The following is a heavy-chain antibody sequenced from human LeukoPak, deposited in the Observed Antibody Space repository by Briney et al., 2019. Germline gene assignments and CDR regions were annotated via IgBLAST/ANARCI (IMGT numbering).Heavy chain of an antibody. V-gene: IGHV3-74*01. CDR1: GFTFSSFW. D-gene: IGHD6-19*01. CDR3: ARGAVALAPFDY. J-gene: IGHJ4*02. CDR2: FYTDGSVK. Sequence: RGSLRLSCAASGFTFSSFWMHWVRKAPGKGLVWVSSFYTDGSVKSYADPVKGRFTISRDNGKNTLYLQMNSLRAEDTAVYFCARGAVALAPFDYWGQGTLVTVSS.